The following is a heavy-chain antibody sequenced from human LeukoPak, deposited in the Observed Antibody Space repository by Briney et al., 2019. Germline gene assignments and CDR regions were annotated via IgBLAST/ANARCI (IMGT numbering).Heavy chain of an antibody. CDR1: GFTFSSYG. V-gene: IGHV3-30*18. CDR2: ISYDGSNK. J-gene: IGHJ5*02. D-gene: IGHD3-10*01. CDR3: AKSSSGSSEA. Sequence: GRSLRLSCAASGFTFSSYGMHWVRQAPGKGLEWVAVISYDGSNKYYADSVKGRFTISRDNSKNTLYLQMNSLRAEDTAVYYCAKSSSGSSEAWGQGTLVTVSS.